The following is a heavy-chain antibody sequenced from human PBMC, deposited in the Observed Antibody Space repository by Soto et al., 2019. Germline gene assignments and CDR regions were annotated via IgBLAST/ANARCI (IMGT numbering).Heavy chain of an antibody. J-gene: IGHJ6*02. CDR2: MSYSGNS. CDR1: GASMNSRTYF. D-gene: IGHD1-1*01. V-gene: IGHV4-39*01. CDR3: VRLYNFGPGGMDV. Sequence: SETLSLTCTVSGASMNSRTYFWGWIRQPPGRGLGWIGSMSYSGNSHYNPSLKSRGTISIDTPKNQISLKLSSVTAADTAVYYCVRLYNFGPGGMDVWGQGTTVT.